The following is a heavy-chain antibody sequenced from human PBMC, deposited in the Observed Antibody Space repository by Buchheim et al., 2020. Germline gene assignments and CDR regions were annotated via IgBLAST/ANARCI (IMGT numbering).Heavy chain of an antibody. CDR1: GGSISSGDYS. J-gene: IGHJ4*02. CDR3: ARTIKVGYCSGGSCYWPYYFDY. Sequence: QVQLQESGPGLVKPSQTLSLTCAVSGGSISSGDYSWSWIRQPPGKGLEWVGYIFNSGSTYSNPSFKSRVTISGDTSKNQFSLKLNSVTAADTAVYYCARTIKVGYCSGGSCYWPYYFDYWGQGTL. D-gene: IGHD2-15*01. CDR2: IFNSGST. V-gene: IGHV4-30-4*07.